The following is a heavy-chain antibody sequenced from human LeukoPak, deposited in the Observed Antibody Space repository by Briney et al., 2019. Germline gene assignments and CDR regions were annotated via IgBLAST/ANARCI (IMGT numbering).Heavy chain of an antibody. CDR1: GGTFSSYA. J-gene: IGHJ4*02. CDR3: ARGVEAAAGTISFDY. D-gene: IGHD6-13*01. V-gene: IGHV1-69*06. Sequence: GASVKVSCKASGGTFSSYAISWVRQAPGQELEWMGGIIPIFDTANYAQKFQGRVTITADKSTSTAYMELSSLRSEDTAVYYCARGVEAAAGTISFDYWGQGALVTVSS. CDR2: IIPIFDTA.